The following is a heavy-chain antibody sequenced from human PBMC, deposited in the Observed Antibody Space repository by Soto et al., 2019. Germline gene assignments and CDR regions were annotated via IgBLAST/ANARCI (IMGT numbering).Heavy chain of an antibody. V-gene: IGHV4-31*03. CDR2: NSYSGIT. Sequence: QVQLQESGPGLVKTSQTMSLPCTVSGGSISSGVYYWTWIRQHPGKCTEWIGYNSYSGITYYNPSLKSRGTMSLDTSKNQFSLKLSSVTAADTAVYYCARGSSIAGLYYGMDVLGDGTPVTVSS. CDR3: ARGSSIAGLYYGMDV. CDR1: GGSISSGVYY. D-gene: IGHD6-6*01. J-gene: IGHJ6*04.